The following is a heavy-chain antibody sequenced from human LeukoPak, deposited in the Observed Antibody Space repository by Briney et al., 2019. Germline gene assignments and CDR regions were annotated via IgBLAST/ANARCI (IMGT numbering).Heavy chain of an antibody. J-gene: IGHJ2*01. CDR1: GGSISSGDYY. CDR3: ASFPEGQRITMALNL. CDR2: IYYSGST. D-gene: IGHD3-10*01. Sequence: SETLSLTCTVSGGSISSGDYYWSWIRRPPGKGLEWIGYIYYSGSTYYNPSLKSRVTISVDTSKNQFSLKLNSVTAADTAVYYCASFPEGQRITMALNLWGRGTLVTVCS. V-gene: IGHV4-30-4*02.